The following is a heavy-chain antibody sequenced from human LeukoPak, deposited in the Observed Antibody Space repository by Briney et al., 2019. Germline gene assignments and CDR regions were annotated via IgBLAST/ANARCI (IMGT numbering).Heavy chain of an antibody. CDR3: ARTAARRFDY. CDR2: INPTGGST. CDR1: GYTFPSYF. D-gene: IGHD6-6*01. V-gene: IGHV1-46*01. Sequence: ASVKVSCKASGYTFPSYFMHWVRQAPGQGLEWMGIINPTGGSTTYAQKFQGRVTMTRDTSTSTVYMELSSLRSDDTAVYYCARTAARRFDYWGQGTLITVSS. J-gene: IGHJ4*02.